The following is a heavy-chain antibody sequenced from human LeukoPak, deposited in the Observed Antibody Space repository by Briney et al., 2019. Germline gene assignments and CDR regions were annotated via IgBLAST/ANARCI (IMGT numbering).Heavy chain of an antibody. CDR2: MNEYSTTI. V-gene: IGHV3-74*01. CDR1: GFPFNSFW. J-gene: IGHJ4*02. CDR3: ARGGVNPVDH. D-gene: IGHD1-14*01. Sequence: PGGSLRLSCAASGFPFNSFWMHWVRQAPGKGLVWVSDMNEYSTTIRYADSVKGRFTISRDNAKSILYLQMNNLRAEDTAMYFCARGGVNPVDHWGQGTLVNVSS.